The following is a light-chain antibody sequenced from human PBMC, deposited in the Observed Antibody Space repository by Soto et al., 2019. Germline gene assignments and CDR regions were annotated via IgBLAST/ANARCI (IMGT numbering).Light chain of an antibody. V-gene: IGKV1-39*01. CDR1: QSISNY. CDR3: QQTYSTPPGA. J-gene: IGKJ1*01. Sequence: SQMTQSPSSLSASVGDRVTITCRASQSISNYLNWYQQKPGKAPKVLIYTASSLQSGAPSRFSGSGSGTDFTLSISSLQPEDFATYYCQQTYSTPPGAFGQGTKVDIK. CDR2: TAS.